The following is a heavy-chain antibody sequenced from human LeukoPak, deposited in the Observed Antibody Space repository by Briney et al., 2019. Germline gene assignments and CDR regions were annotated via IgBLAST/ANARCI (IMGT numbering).Heavy chain of an antibody. D-gene: IGHD1-26*01. CDR2: ISGSGGRI. CDR3: ATSKYSGSY. J-gene: IGHJ4*02. V-gene: IGHV3-23*01. Sequence: PGGSLRLSCAASGFTFSSYAMSWVRQAPGKGLEWVAAISGSGGRIYYGASGKGRFTTSRDNSKNTLNLQMNSLRAEDTAVYYCATSKYSGSYWGQRTLVTASA. CDR1: GFTFSSYA.